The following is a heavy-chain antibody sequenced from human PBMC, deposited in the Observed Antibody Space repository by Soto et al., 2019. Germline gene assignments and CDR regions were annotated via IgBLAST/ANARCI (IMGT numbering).Heavy chain of an antibody. D-gene: IGHD6-19*01. V-gene: IGHV3-21*01. CDR2: ISGSSSYI. Sequence: GGSLRLSCAASGFTFSSYTMDWVRQAPGSALEWVSSISGSSSYIYYADAVKGRFTISRDNAKNSLYLQMNSLRAEDTAVYYCSRHSNGTGWYFFNYWAQGTLVTAPQ. J-gene: IGHJ4*02. CDR1: GFTFSSYT. CDR3: SRHSNGTGWYFFNY.